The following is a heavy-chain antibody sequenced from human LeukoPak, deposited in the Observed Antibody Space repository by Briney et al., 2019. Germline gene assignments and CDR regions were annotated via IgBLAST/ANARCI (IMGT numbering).Heavy chain of an antibody. CDR3: ARGQTPHVFYYHYGMDV. V-gene: IGHV4-61*02. Sequence: PSQTLSLTCTVSGVPIASASYYWSWVRQPARQGLEWIGLYTNGNTKYNPSLKSRGTISVDTSNNQFSLNLNSVTAADTAVYYCARGQTPHVFYYHYGMDVWGQGTTVTVSS. J-gene: IGHJ6*02. CDR2: LYTNGNT. CDR1: GVPIASASYY.